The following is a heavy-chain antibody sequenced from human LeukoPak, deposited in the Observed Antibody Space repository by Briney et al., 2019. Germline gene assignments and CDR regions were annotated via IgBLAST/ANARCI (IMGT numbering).Heavy chain of an antibody. J-gene: IGHJ4*02. D-gene: IGHD6-13*01. Sequence: PSETLSLTCTVSGGSISRTSYYWGWIRQPPGEGLEWIGSTFYSGNTYYNPSLESRLTISADTSKNQFSLNLNSVTAADTAVYFCARGDSSTWFPSGLHIDHWGQGILVSVSS. CDR2: TFYSGNT. CDR1: GGSISRTSYY. CDR3: ARGDSSTWFPSGLHIDH. V-gene: IGHV4-39*07.